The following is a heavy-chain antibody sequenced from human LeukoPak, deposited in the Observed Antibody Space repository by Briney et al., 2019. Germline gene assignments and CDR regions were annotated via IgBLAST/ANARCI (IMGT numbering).Heavy chain of an antibody. CDR1: GYSFTTYW. CDR2: IYPGDSDT. CDR3: ARVLRADPTSYCFDY. V-gene: IGHV5-51*01. D-gene: IGHD2/OR15-2a*01. J-gene: IGHJ4*02. Sequence: GDSLHISCTGSGYSFTTYWIGWVRQMRGKGLEWMGIIYPGDSDTRYSPSFQGQVTISADKSISTAYLQWSSLKASDTAMYYCARVLRADPTSYCFDYWGQGTLVTVSS.